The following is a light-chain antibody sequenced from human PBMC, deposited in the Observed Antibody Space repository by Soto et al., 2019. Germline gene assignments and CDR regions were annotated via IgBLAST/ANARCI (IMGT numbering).Light chain of an antibody. Sequence: QSALTQPRSMSGSPGQSVTISCTGTNSDVGGYNYVSWYQQHPGKAPKLMIYDVTKRPSGVPDRVCGSKSGNTGYLNISGLRAEDEGDYYCCSCAGSYTPRFGGGTKLTVL. CDR1: NSDVGGYNY. CDR3: CSCAGSYTPR. V-gene: IGLV2-11*01. CDR2: DVT. J-gene: IGLJ2*01.